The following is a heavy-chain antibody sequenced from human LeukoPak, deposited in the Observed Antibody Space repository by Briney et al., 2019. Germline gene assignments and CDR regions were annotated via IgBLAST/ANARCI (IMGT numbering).Heavy chain of an antibody. Sequence: GGSLRLSCEASGFSFPYGMSWVRQAPGKGLEWVSATSSSDAGTYHAESVRGRFTISRDNSKNTLYLQMNSLRAEDTAVYYCASGGATSFDYWGQGTLVTVPS. CDR3: ASGGATSFDY. CDR1: GFSFPYG. V-gene: IGHV3-23*01. CDR2: TSSSDAGT. D-gene: IGHD1-26*01. J-gene: IGHJ4*02.